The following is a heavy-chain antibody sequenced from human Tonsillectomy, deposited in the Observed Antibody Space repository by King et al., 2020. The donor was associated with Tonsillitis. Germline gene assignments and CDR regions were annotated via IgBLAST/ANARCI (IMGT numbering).Heavy chain of an antibody. CDR3: AKDTRALYDFWTGSFDY. CDR2: ISWNSGGT. J-gene: IGHJ4*02. CDR1: GFTFDDYA. D-gene: IGHD3-3*01. V-gene: IGHV3-9*01. Sequence: VQLVESGGGLVQPGRSLRLSCAASGFTFDDYAMHWVRQAPGKGLEWVSGISWNSGGTGYPDSVKGRFTISRDNAKNSLYLQMNSLRAEDTALYYCAKDTRALYDFWTGSFDYWGQGTLVTVSS.